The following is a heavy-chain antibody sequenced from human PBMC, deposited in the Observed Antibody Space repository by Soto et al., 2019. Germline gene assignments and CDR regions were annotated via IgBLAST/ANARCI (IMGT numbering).Heavy chain of an antibody. V-gene: IGHV1-24*01. D-gene: IGHD2-15*01. CDR2: FDPEDGET. CDR3: ATDASVVYCSGGSCYALDY. J-gene: IGHJ4*02. CDR1: GYTLPELS. Sequence: ASEKVPYQVSGYTLPELSMHWLRQTPGQGLAWMGGFDPEDGETIYSQKFHGRVTMTEYTSTDTAYMELSSMRSEDTAVYYCATDASVVYCSGGSCYALDYWGQGTLVTVSS.